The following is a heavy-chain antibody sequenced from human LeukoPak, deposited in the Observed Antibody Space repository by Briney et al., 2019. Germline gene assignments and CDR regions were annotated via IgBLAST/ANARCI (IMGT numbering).Heavy chain of an antibody. Sequence: SETLSLTCSVSGGSINNRDYYWGWIRQPPGKGLEWIGSIYHSGKTYYNPSLKSRVTISVDTSKNQFSLKLSSVTAADTAVYYCARLLPFLRYYYGSGRFDPWGQGTLVTVSS. D-gene: IGHD3-10*01. CDR2: IYHSGKT. J-gene: IGHJ5*02. CDR3: ARLLPFLRYYYGSGRFDP. V-gene: IGHV4-39*07. CDR1: GGSINNRDYY.